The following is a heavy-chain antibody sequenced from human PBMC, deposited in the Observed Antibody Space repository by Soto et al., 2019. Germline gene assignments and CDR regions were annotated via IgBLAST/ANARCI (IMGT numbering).Heavy chain of an antibody. V-gene: IGHV3-23*01. CDR3: AKDSRYDFWSGYWVGDP. Sequence: GGSLRLSCAASGFTFSSYAMSWVRQAPGKGLEWVSAISGSGGSTYYADSVKGRFTISRDNSKNTLYLQMNSLRAEDTAVYYCAKDSRYDFWSGYWVGDPWGQGTLVTVSS. CDR1: GFTFSSYA. J-gene: IGHJ5*02. CDR2: ISGSGGST. D-gene: IGHD3-3*01.